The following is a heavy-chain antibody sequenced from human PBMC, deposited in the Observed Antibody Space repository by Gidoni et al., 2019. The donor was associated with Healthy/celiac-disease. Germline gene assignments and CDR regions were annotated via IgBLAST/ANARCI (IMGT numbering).Heavy chain of an antibody. Sequence: QVQLLESGGGLVQPGRSLRLSCAASGFTFSRYGMHWVRQAPGQGRGWVAVIGEDVSNKYYADSVKGRFTIARDNSKNTLYLQMNRLRAEDTAVYYCARAAGPYYYYYGMDVWGQGTTVTVSS. CDR3: ARAAGPYYYYYGMDV. CDR2: IGEDVSNK. J-gene: IGHJ6*02. V-gene: IGHV3-33*01. CDR1: GFTFSRYG.